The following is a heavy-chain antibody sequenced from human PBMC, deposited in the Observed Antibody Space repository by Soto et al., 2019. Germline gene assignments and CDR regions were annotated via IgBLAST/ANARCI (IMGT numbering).Heavy chain of an antibody. CDR1: GDSITTGNYY. D-gene: IGHD3-22*01. V-gene: IGHV4-31*03. J-gene: IGHJ4*02. CDR2: TFHTGST. CDR3: ARHVYHYYDSSGHIDS. Sequence: QVQLQESGPGLVKPSQTLPLTCTVSGDSITTGNYYWSWIRQRPGKGLEWIGYTFHTGSTHYNPSLQSRPLLTIETSANQFSLTLRSVTAADTAVYYCARHVYHYYDSSGHIDSWGQGTLVTVSS.